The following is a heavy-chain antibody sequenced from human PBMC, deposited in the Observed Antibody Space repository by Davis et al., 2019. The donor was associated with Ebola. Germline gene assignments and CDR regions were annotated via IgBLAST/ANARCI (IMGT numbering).Heavy chain of an antibody. CDR2: IGNSGNYL. CDR1: GFVFSDFS. CDR3: ARADILTGYYKLDH. V-gene: IGHV3-21*01. J-gene: IGHJ5*02. D-gene: IGHD3-9*01. Sequence: PGGSLRLSCAASGFVFSDFSMNWVRQAPGKGLEWVSSIGNSGNYLYYADSVKGRFTVSRDNAKNSVYLQMNSLRAEDTALYYCARADILTGYYKLDHWGQGTLVTVSS.